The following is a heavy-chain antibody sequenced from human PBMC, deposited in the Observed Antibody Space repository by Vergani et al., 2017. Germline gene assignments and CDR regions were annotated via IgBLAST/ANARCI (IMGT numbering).Heavy chain of an antibody. CDR2: IRSKAYGGTT. CDR1: GFTLGDYA. CDR3: TRDGWGYYDSSGYHGY. J-gene: IGHJ4*02. V-gene: IGHV3-49*03. Sequence: VQLVESGGGVVQPGGSLRLSCTASGFTLGDYAMSWFRQAPGKGLEWVGFIRSKAYGGTTEYAASVKGRFTISRDDSKSIAYLQMNSLKTEDTAVYYCTRDGWGYYDSSGYHGYWGQGTLVTVSS. D-gene: IGHD3-22*01.